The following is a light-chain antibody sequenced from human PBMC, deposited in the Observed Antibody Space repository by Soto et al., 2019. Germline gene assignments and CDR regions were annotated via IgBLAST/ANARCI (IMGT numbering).Light chain of an antibody. CDR3: QHYGTSPST. Sequence: EIVLTQSPGILSLSPGERASLSCGASQSLSSNFLAWYQQKPGQAPRLLIYGASSRATGIPDRFSGTGSGTDFTLTISRLEPEDFAVYYCQHYGTSPSTFGRGTKVDIK. V-gene: IGKV3-20*01. J-gene: IGKJ1*01. CDR1: QSLSSNF. CDR2: GAS.